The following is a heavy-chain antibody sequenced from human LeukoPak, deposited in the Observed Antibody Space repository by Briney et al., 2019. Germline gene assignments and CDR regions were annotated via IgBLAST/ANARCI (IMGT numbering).Heavy chain of an antibody. D-gene: IGHD4-17*01. V-gene: IGHV1-2*02. CDR3: ARGAVAYGFKWFDP. CDR1: GYTFTGYY. Sequence: ASVKVSCMASGYTFTGYYMHWVRQAPGQGLECMGWINPKSGSMNYAQKFQGRVTMTRDTSISTAYMELSNLISDDTALYYCARGAVAYGFKWFDPWGQGTLVTVSS. CDR2: INPKSGSM. J-gene: IGHJ5*02.